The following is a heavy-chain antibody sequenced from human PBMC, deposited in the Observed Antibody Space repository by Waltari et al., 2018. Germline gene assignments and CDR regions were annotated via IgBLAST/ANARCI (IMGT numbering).Heavy chain of an antibody. V-gene: IGHV4-38-2*02. D-gene: IGHD1-26*01. J-gene: IGHJ4*02. CDR3: ARDLRGKFDY. Sequence: QVQLQESGPGLVKPSETLSLTCAVSGYSISSGYYSGWIRQPPGKGLEWIGSIYHSGSTYYNQALKSRVTISVDTSKNQFSLKRSSVTAADTAVYYCARDLRGKFDYWGQGTLVTVSS. CDR1: GYSISSGYY. CDR2: IYHSGST.